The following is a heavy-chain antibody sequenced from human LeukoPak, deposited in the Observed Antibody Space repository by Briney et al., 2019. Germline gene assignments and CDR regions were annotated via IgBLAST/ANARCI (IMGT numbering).Heavy chain of an antibody. J-gene: IGHJ6*02. CDR3: ARVGLYYYYGMDV. CDR1: GFTFSTYA. Sequence: GGSLRLSCAASGFTFSTYAMSWVRQAPGKGLEWVSAISGSGGNTYYADSVKARFTISRDNSKNTLYLQMNSLRAEDTAVYYCARVGLYYYYGMDVWGQGTTVTVSS. CDR2: ISGSGGNT. V-gene: IGHV3-23*01.